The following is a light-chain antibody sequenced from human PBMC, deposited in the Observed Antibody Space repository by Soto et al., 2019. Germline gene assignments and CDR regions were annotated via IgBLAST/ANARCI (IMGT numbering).Light chain of an antibody. V-gene: IGLV1-44*01. J-gene: IGLJ2*01. CDR1: SSNIGSNT. Sequence: QSVLTQPPSASGTPGQRVTISCSGGSSNIGSNTINWYQQLPGTAPKLLIYANNQRPSGVPDRCSCSKSGTSAALAISGLQAADESEYYCSASDARRNGVIFGGGTKLTVL. CDR3: SASDARRNGVI. CDR2: ANN.